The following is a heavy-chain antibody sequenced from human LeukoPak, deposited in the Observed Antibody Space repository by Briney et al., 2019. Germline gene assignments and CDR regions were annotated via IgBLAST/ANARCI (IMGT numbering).Heavy chain of an antibody. CDR3: ARRKVVSAYYYGMDV. CDR2: IYTGGTT. V-gene: IGHV3-66*01. Sequence: PGGSLRLSCAASGFTVSSQYMSWVRQAPGKGLGWVSVIYTGGTTHYADSVKGRFTISRDNAKNTLFLQMNSLRAEDTAVYYCARRKVVSAYYYGMDVWGQGTTVTVSS. J-gene: IGHJ6*02. D-gene: IGHD2-2*01. CDR1: GFTVSSQY.